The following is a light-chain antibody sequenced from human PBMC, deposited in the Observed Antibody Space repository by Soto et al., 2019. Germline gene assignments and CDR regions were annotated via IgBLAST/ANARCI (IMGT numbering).Light chain of an antibody. CDR1: SSDVGGYNY. CDR2: DVS. Sequence: QSALTQPASVSGSPGQSITISCTGTSSDVGGYNYVSWYQQHPGKAPKLMIYDVSHRPSGVSNRFSGSKSGNTASLTISGRQAEDEADYYCSSYTSSSTWVLGGGTKLTVL. J-gene: IGLJ3*02. CDR3: SSYTSSSTWV. V-gene: IGLV2-14*01.